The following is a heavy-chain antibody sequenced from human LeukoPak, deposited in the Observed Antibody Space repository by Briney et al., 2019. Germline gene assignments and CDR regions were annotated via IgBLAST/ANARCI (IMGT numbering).Heavy chain of an antibody. Sequence: GGSLRLSCAASEFSVGSNYMTWVRQAPGRGLVWVSRINEDGTDSMYAESVKGRFTISRDNAKNTVYLQMNSLRAEDTAVYYCVRDETLWTLDWWGQGTLVSVSS. D-gene: IGHD1-1*01. J-gene: IGHJ4*02. CDR3: VRDETLWTLDW. CDR1: EFSVGSNY. CDR2: INEDGTDS. V-gene: IGHV3-74*03.